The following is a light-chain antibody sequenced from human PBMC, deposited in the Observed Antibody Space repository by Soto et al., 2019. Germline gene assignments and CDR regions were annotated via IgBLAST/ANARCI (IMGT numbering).Light chain of an antibody. CDR3: QSYDISLSGWV. CDR2: GNN. Sequence: QPVLTQPPSVSGAPGQRVTISCTGSSSNIGAGYDVHWYQQLPGTAPKLLIYGNNNRPSGVPDRFSGSKSGTSASLAITGLRAEDEADYYCQSYDISLSGWVFGGGTKLTVL. J-gene: IGLJ3*02. V-gene: IGLV1-40*01. CDR1: SSNIGAGYD.